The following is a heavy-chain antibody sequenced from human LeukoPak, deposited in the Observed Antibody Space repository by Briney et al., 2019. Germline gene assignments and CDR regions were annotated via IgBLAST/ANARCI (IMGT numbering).Heavy chain of an antibody. CDR1: GYTLTELS. Sequence: ASVKVSCKVSGYTLTELSMHWVRQAPGKGLEWMGGFDPEDGETIYAQKFQGGVTMTEDTSTDTAYMEMSSLRSEDTAVYYCATYRRWEDGAFDIWGQGTMVTVSS. V-gene: IGHV1-24*01. CDR2: FDPEDGET. CDR3: ATYRRWEDGAFDI. J-gene: IGHJ3*02. D-gene: IGHD1-26*01.